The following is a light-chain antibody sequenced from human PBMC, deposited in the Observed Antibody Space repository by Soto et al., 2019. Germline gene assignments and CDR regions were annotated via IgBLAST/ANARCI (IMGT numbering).Light chain of an antibody. CDR3: QQYNAYPFT. CDR1: QSITDW. V-gene: IGKV1-5*01. CDR2: DAS. Sequence: IQMTQSPSTLSASVGDRVTVTCRASQSITDWLAWYQQKPGKAPQLLIYDASSLETGVPSRFSGRGSGTEFTLTISSLQPEDFATYYCQQYNAYPFTCGPGTTVDI. J-gene: IGKJ3*01.